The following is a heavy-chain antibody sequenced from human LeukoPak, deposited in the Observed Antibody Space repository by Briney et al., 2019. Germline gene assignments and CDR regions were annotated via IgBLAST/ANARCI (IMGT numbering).Heavy chain of an antibody. D-gene: IGHD1-26*01. V-gene: IGHV3-7*01. J-gene: IGHJ3*02. CDR2: VKENGNEQ. CDR3: ARGPGDFDASDI. CDR1: GFHFNGYW. Sequence: QPGGSLRLSCAASGFHFNGYWMSWVRQAPGKGPEWVAHVKENGNEQYYADSVEGRFTISRDNVKRSLFLQMNNLRVEDTAVYYCARGPGDFDASDIWGQGTMVTVSS.